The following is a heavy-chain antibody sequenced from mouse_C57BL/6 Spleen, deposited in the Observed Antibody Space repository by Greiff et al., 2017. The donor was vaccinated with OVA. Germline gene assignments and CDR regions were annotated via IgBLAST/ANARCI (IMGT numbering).Heavy chain of an antibody. J-gene: IGHJ2*01. Sequence: VQLQQPGAELVKPGASVKMSCKASGYTFSSYWITWVKQRPGQGLEWIGDIYPGSGSTNYNEKLKSKATMTVDTSTSTAYLQLSGLTSEGSEVYYCARRRDPDYWGKGTTLTVSS. CDR2: IYPGSGST. CDR1: GYTFSSYW. V-gene: IGHV1-55*01. D-gene: IGHD3-3*01. CDR3: ARRRDPDY.